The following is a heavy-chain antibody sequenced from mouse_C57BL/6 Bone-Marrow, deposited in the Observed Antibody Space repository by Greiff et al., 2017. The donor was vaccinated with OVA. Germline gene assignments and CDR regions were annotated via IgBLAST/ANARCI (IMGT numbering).Heavy chain of an antibody. CDR2: IDPSDSYT. D-gene: IGHD1-1*01. V-gene: IGHV1-69*01. Sequence: QVQLQQPGAELVMPGASVKLSCKASGYTFTSYWMHWVKQRPGQGLEWIGEIDPSDSYTNYNQKFKGKSTLTVDKSSSPAYMQLSSLTSEDSAVYYCARSLYYGSRYLDYWGQGTTLTVSS. J-gene: IGHJ2*01. CDR1: GYTFTSYW. CDR3: ARSLYYGSRYLDY.